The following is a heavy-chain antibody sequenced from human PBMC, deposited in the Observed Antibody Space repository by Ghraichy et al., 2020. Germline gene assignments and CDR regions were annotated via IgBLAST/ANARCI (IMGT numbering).Heavy chain of an antibody. CDR1: GYSFTDYH. J-gene: IGHJ3*02. D-gene: IGHD2-2*01. CDR3: ARDPTNQQNDPFDI. CDR2: INPDDGGT. V-gene: IGHV1-2*02. Sequence: ASVKVSCKASGYSFTDYHMHWVRQAPGQGLEWMGWINPDDGGTNYAQKFQGRVTVTSDTSISTAYMELDRLTSDDTAVYYCARDPTNQQNDPFDIWGQGTLVTVSS.